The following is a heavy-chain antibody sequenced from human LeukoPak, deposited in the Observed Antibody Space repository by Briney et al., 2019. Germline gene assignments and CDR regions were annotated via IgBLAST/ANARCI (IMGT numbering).Heavy chain of an antibody. CDR2: IIPIFGSA. J-gene: IGHJ5*02. D-gene: IGHD3-10*01. Sequence: SVKVSCKASGGSFSTNAIAWVRRAPGQGLEWMGGIIPIFGSANYAQKFQGRVTITADESTSTAYMELSSLRSEDTAVYYCARGSYGSGFYLWFDPWGQGTQVTVSS. V-gene: IGHV1-69*01. CDR3: ARGSYGSGFYLWFDP. CDR1: GGSFSTNA.